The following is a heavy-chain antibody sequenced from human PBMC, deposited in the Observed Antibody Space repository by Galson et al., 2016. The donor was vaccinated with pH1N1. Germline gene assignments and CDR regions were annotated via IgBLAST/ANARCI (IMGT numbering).Heavy chain of an antibody. V-gene: IGHV6-1*01. CDR1: GDSVSSHSAT. J-gene: IGHJ3*02. D-gene: IGHD3-3*01. Sequence: CAISGDSVSSHSATWNWIRQSPSRGLEWLGRTYYRSKWYNDYAESVKSRIIISPDTSKNQLSLQLNSVTPADTAVYYCARGVIDYDFWSGYQDHAAFGIWGQGTMVIVSS. CDR3: ARGVIDYDFWSGYQDHAAFGI. CDR2: TYYRSKWYN.